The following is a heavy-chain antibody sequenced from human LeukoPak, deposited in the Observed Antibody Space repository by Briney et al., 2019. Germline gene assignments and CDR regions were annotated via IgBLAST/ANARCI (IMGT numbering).Heavy chain of an antibody. J-gene: IGHJ5*02. D-gene: IGHD2-21*02. CDR3: ARVCGGDCYPLGFDP. Sequence: SETLSLTCNASGGTMSNYYRSWIRQPPGQGLEWIGYIYYSGSTNNNPYLESRVTISVDTSKNKFSLKLRSVTAADTAVYYCARVCGGDCYPLGFDPWGQGTLVTVSS. V-gene: IGHV4-59*01. CDR1: GGTMSNYY. CDR2: IYYSGST.